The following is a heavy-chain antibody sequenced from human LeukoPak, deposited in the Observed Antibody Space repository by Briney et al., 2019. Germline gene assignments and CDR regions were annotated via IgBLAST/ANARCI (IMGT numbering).Heavy chain of an antibody. CDR1: GFTFSSYS. J-gene: IGHJ4*02. CDR2: ILSSSSYI. Sequence: GGSLRLSCAASGFTFSSYSMNWVRQAPGKGLEWVSYILSSSSYIYYADSVKGRFTISRDNAKNSLFLQMNSLRDEDTAVYYCARDSGSSGFHPFDYWGKGTLVTVSS. CDR3: ARDSGSSGFHPFDY. V-gene: IGHV3-21*05. D-gene: IGHD3-22*01.